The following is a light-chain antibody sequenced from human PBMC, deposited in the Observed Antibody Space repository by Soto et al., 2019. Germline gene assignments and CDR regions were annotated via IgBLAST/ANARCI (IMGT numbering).Light chain of an antibody. CDR3: QQYGSSPRT. V-gene: IGKV2-28*01. CDR2: GAS. J-gene: IGKJ1*01. Sequence: EILMTQSPISLAVTPGETASISCRSSKSVLHSNGYNYLDWYLQKPGQSPRLLIYGASSRATGIPDRFSGSGSGTDFTLTISRLEPEDFAVYYCQQYGSSPRTFGQGTKVDIK. CDR1: KSVLHSNGYNY.